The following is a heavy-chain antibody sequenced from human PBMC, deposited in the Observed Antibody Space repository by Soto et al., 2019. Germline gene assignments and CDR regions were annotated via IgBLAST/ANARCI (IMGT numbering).Heavy chain of an antibody. CDR3: ASGIQLWLRRINNGYSG. J-gene: IGHJ4*02. D-gene: IGHD5-18*01. V-gene: IGHV1-69*12. CDR2: IIPMFGTA. Sequence: QVQLVQSWAEVKKPESSVKVSCKAPGGTFSTYAISWVRQAPGQGLEWMGGIIPMFGTANYAQRFQDRVTITADESTNTVYMELSSLRSEDPAVYFCASGIQLWLRRINNGYSGWGQGTLVTVSS. CDR1: GGTFSTYA.